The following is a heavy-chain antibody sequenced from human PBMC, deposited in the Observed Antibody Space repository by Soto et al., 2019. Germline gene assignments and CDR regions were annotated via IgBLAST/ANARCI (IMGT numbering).Heavy chain of an antibody. Sequence: PGGFLRLSCAASVFTFSSYAMSWVRQAPGKGLEWVSAISGSGGSTYYADSVKGRFTISRDNSKNTLYLQMNSLRAEGTAVYYCAKAHDSSGYYYAPHDYWGQGTLVTVSS. J-gene: IGHJ4*02. V-gene: IGHV3-23*01. CDR1: VFTFSSYA. D-gene: IGHD3-22*01. CDR2: ISGSGGST. CDR3: AKAHDSSGYYYAPHDY.